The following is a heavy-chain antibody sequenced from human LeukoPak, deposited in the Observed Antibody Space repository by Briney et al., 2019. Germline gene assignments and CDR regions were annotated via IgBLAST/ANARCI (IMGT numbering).Heavy chain of an antibody. CDR2: IKQDGSEK. Sequence: PGGSLRLSCAASGFTSSGYSMNWVRQAPGKGLEWVANIKQDGSEKYYVNSVKGRFTISRDNAKNSLYLQMNSLRAEDTAIYYCAREDDWNYEDYWGQGTLVTVSS. CDR1: GFTSSGYS. V-gene: IGHV3-7*01. J-gene: IGHJ4*02. CDR3: AREDDWNYEDY. D-gene: IGHD1-7*01.